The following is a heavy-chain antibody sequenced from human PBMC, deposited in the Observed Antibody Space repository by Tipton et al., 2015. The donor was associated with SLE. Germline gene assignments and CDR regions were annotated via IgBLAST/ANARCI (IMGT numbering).Heavy chain of an antibody. CDR3: ARETEGVRTIWRVFES. CDR2: IYYSGST. J-gene: IGHJ3*02. CDR1: GGSISSYY. V-gene: IGHV4-59*01. D-gene: IGHD3-3*01. Sequence: TLSLTCTVSGGSISSYYCSWSRQPPGKGLERIGNIYYSGSTNSNPSLKSRVTISVETSKNQFSLKLSSWTAADTAVYYCARETEGVRTIWRVFESWGQGT.